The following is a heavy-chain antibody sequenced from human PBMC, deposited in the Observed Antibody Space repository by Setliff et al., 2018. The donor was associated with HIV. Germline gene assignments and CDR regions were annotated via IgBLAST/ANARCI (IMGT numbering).Heavy chain of an antibody. CDR3: ARDTRYCSGRSCYEGYFGY. CDR2: IYYSGST. V-gene: IGHV4-61*01. CDR1: AASISVGTYY. D-gene: IGHD2-15*01. Sequence: PSETLSLTCSVSAASISVGTYYWSWFRQPPGKGLECIGYIYYSGSTHYNPSLKSRVTISVDVSKNQFYLELSSVTAADTAVNYCARDTRYCSGRSCYEGYFGYWGQGTLVTVSS. J-gene: IGHJ4*02.